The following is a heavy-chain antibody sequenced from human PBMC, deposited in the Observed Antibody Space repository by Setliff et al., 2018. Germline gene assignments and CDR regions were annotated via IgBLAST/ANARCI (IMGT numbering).Heavy chain of an antibody. CDR2: ISSSGSTI. V-gene: IGHV3-48*03. D-gene: IGHD3-10*01. CDR3: ARDRRPLNWGGNDAFDI. Sequence: GGSLRLSCAASGFTFSSYEMNWVRQAPGKGLEWVSYISSSGSTIYYADSVKGRFTISRDTAKKSMYLQMNSLRAEDTAVYYCARDRRPLNWGGNDAFDIWGQGTMVTVSS. CDR1: GFTFSSYE. J-gene: IGHJ3*02.